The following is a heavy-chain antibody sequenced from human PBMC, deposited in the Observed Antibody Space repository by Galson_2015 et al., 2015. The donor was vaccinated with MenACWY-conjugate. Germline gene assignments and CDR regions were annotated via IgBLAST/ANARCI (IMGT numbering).Heavy chain of an antibody. CDR1: GYTFTSYG. CDR2: ISAYNGNT. Sequence: QSGAEVKKPGASVKVSCTASGYTFTSYGISWVRQAPGQGLEWMGWISAYNGNTNYAQKLQGRVTMTTDTSTSTAYMELRSLRSDGTAVYYCARVLPPVGATAVFSNWFDPWGQGTLVTVSS. V-gene: IGHV1-18*01. CDR3: ARVLPPVGATAVFSNWFDP. J-gene: IGHJ5*02. D-gene: IGHD1-26*01.